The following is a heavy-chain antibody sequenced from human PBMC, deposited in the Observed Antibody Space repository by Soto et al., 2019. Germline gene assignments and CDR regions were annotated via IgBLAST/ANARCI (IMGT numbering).Heavy chain of an antibody. CDR3: AKDQSVRYFDWLSVGMDV. Sequence: GGSLRLSCAASGFTFSSYAMSWVRQAPGKGLEWVSAISGSGGSTYYADSVKGRFTISRDNSKNTLYLQMNSLRAEDTAVYYCAKDQSVRYFDWLSVGMDVWGQGTTVTVSS. CDR2: ISGSGGST. V-gene: IGHV3-23*01. D-gene: IGHD3-9*01. J-gene: IGHJ6*02. CDR1: GFTFSSYA.